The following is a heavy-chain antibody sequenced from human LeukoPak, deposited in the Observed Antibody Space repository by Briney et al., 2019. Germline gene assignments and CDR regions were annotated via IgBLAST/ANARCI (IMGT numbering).Heavy chain of an antibody. Sequence: PGGSLRLSFAASGFTFSEYYINWIRQAPGKGLEWVSHIGSSCRLMQYADFVRGRFTITRDNAQNFMSLQMDKLKADGTGVYYCARDTNNGSDVWGRGTTVTV. CDR1: GFTFSEYY. CDR2: IGSSCRLM. CDR3: ARDTNNGSDV. D-gene: IGHD1-20*01. J-gene: IGHJ6*02. V-gene: IGHV3-11*01.